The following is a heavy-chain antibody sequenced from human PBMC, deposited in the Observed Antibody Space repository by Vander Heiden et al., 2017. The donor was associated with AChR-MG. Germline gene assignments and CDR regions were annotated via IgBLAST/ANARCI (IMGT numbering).Heavy chain of an antibody. Sequence: QVQLQQWGAGRLKPSETLSLTCPVYGGSFSDYYWSWIRQPPGKGLEWIGEINHSGSTNYNPSLKSRVTISVDTSKNQLSLKLSSVTAADTAVYYCASLRGNWNTQNLIWGQGTMVTVSS. CDR2: INHSGST. D-gene: IGHD1-1*01. J-gene: IGHJ3*02. CDR1: GGSFSDYY. V-gene: IGHV4-34*01. CDR3: ASLRGNWNTQNLI.